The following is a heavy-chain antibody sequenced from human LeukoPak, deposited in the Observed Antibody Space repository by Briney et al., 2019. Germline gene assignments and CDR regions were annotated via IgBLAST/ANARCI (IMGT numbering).Heavy chain of an antibody. Sequence: SETLSLTCTVSGGSISSYYWSWIRQPAGKGLEWIGRIYTSGSTNYNPSLKSRVTMSVGTSKNQFSLKLSSVTAADTAVYYCARRSIVATVFDAFDIWGQGTMVTGSS. V-gene: IGHV4-4*07. CDR3: ARRSIVATVFDAFDI. D-gene: IGHD5-12*01. J-gene: IGHJ3*02. CDR1: GGSISSYY. CDR2: IYTSGST.